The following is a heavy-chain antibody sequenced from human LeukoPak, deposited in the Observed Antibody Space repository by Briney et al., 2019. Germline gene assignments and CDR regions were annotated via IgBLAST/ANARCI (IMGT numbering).Heavy chain of an antibody. CDR3: AKEVIVVVPAAIYYFDY. Sequence: GSLRLSCAASGSTFSSYGMHWVRQAPGKGLEWVAVISYDGSNKYYADSVKGRFTISRDNSKNTLYLQMNSLRAEDTAVYYCAKEVIVVVPAAIYYFDYWGQGTLVTVSS. CDR1: GSTFSSYG. D-gene: IGHD2-2*01. J-gene: IGHJ4*02. V-gene: IGHV3-30*18. CDR2: ISYDGSNK.